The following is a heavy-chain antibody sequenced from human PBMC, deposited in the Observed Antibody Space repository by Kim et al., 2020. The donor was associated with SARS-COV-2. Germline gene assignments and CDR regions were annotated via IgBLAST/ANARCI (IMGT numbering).Heavy chain of an antibody. CDR1: GGSFSGYY. D-gene: IGHD3-10*01. Sequence: SETLSLTCAVYGGSFSGYYWSWIRQPPGKGLEWIGEINHSGSTNYNPSLKSRVTISVDTSKNQFSLKLSSVTAADTAVYYCARGVQFTMVRARRWFDPWGQGTLVTVSS. CDR2: INHSGST. CDR3: ARGVQFTMVRARRWFDP. J-gene: IGHJ5*02. V-gene: IGHV4-34*01.